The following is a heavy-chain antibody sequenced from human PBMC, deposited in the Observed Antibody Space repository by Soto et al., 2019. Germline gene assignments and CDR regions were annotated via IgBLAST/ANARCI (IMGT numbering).Heavy chain of an antibody. V-gene: IGHV3-23*01. CDR2: LTPSGGET. CDR1: GFTFSTYA. Sequence: GGSLRLSCVASGFTFSTYAMSWVRQAPGKGLEWVSALTPSGGETYYADSVKGRFTISRDNSMNALYLQMNSLRIEDTAVYYCAHPRGYGVFDAYDIWGQGTMVTVS. CDR3: AHPRGYGVFDAYDI. J-gene: IGHJ3*02. D-gene: IGHD4-17*01.